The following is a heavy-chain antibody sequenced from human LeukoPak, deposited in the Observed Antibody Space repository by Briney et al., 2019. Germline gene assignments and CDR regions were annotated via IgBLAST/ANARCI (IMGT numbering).Heavy chain of an antibody. V-gene: IGHV3-49*04. Sequence: PGGSLRLSCTASGFSFGDFAMTWVRQARGKGLEWVSFNRIKAYGGTTEYAASVKGSFTISRDDSKSITYQQMNSLQSEDTAVYYCTRDPGGYDYDFWGQGTTVTVFS. CDR2: NRIKAYGGTT. CDR1: GFSFGDFA. J-gene: IGHJ6*02. D-gene: IGHD5-12*01. CDR3: TRDPGGYDYDF.